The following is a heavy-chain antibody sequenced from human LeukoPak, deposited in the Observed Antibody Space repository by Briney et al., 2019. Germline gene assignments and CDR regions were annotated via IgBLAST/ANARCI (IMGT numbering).Heavy chain of an antibody. CDR1: GFTFSSYG. J-gene: IGHJ4*02. Sequence: GGSLRLSCAASGFTFSSYGMHWVRQAPGKGLEWVAVISYDGSNKYYADSVKGRFTISRDNSKNTPYLQMNSLRAEDTAVYYCAKDFLDYDFWSGYYRDFSPSDYWGQGTLVTVSS. D-gene: IGHD3-3*01. CDR2: ISYDGSNK. CDR3: AKDFLDYDFWSGYYRDFSPSDY. V-gene: IGHV3-30*18.